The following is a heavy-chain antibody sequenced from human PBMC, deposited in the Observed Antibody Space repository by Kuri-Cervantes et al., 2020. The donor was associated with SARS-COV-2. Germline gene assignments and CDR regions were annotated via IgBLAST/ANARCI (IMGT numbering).Heavy chain of an antibody. J-gene: IGHJ3*02. Sequence: ESLKISWAASGFNFSTYWVNWVRQAPGKGLEWVANIKQDGSEKDPVDSVKGRFTISRGNAKNSLDLRLNSLRAEDTSVYYWARAGARDGYNIEGDAFDIWGQGTMVTVSS. CDR2: IKQDGSEK. D-gene: IGHD5-24*01. CDR3: ARAGARDGYNIEGDAFDI. V-gene: IGHV3-7*03. CDR1: GFNFSTYW.